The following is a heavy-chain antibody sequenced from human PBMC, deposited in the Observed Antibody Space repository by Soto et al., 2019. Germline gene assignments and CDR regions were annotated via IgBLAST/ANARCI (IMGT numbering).Heavy chain of an antibody. CDR2: INHNSGDT. V-gene: IGHV1-2*02. CDR3: ARGGVATAGGDY. Sequence: QVQLVQSGAEVKKPGASVKVSCKASGYTFTDYHIHWMRQAPGQGLEWMGRINHNSGDTNYAQKFQGRVTMTRDTSISTAYMELDSLTSDNSAVYYCARGGVATAGGDYWGQGTLVTVSS. CDR1: GYTFTDYH. D-gene: IGHD6-13*01. J-gene: IGHJ4*02.